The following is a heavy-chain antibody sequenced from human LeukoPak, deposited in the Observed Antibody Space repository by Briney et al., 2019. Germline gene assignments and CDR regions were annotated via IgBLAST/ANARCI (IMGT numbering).Heavy chain of an antibody. Sequence: GESLKISCKGSGYSFTSYWIGWVRQMPGKGLEWMGIIYPGDSDTRYSPSFQGQVTISADKSISTAYLQWSSLKASDTAMYYCARLASLDPDLIVATLFDYWGQGTLVTVSS. CDR1: GYSFTSYW. V-gene: IGHV5-51*01. CDR2: IYPGDSDT. J-gene: IGHJ4*02. D-gene: IGHD5-12*01. CDR3: ARLASLDPDLIVATLFDY.